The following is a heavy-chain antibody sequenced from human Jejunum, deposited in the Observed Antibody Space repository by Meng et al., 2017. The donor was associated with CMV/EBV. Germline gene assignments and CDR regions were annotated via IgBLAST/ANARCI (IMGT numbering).Heavy chain of an antibody. CDR1: GFTFSSFA. V-gene: IGHV3-23*01. J-gene: IGHJ4*02. CDR2: IRGSDDKT. D-gene: IGHD5-18*01. Sequence: SGFTFSSFAMTWVRQAPGKGLAWVSTIRGSDDKTYYSDSVRGRFTISRDNSKNTLYLQMNSLRAEDTAVYYCAKSLVDTTMDLDYWGQGMLVTVSS. CDR3: AKSLVDTTMDLDY.